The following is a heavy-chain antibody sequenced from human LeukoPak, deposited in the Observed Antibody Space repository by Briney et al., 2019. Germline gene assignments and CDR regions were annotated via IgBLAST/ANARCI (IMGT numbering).Heavy chain of an antibody. V-gene: IGHV1-69*06. Sequence: SVKVSCKASGYTFTSYGISWVRQAPGQGLEWMGGIIPIFGTANYAQKFQGRVTITADKSTSTAYMELSSLRSEDTAVYYCASTYSGSYLYYFDYWGQGTLVTVSS. CDR2: IIPIFGTA. J-gene: IGHJ4*02. D-gene: IGHD1-26*01. CDR1: GYTFTSYG. CDR3: ASTYSGSYLYYFDY.